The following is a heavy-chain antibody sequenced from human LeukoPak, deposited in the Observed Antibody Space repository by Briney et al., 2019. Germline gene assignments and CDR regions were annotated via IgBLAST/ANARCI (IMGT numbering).Heavy chain of an antibody. V-gene: IGHV3-7*01. Sequence: GGSLRLSCAASGFSFGGSWMSWLRQAPGKGLEWVANIEQDEREIFYADSVKGRFTIFRDNAKNSLYLQMNSLRVEDTAVYYCAILRAGDLIWRGAFDIWGQGTMVTVSS. CDR2: IEQDEREI. CDR3: AILRAGDLIWRGAFDI. CDR1: GFSFGGSW. D-gene: IGHD4-17*01. J-gene: IGHJ3*02.